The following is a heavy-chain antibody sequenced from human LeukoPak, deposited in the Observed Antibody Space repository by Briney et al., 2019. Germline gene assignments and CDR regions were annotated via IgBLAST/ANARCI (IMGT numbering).Heavy chain of an antibody. CDR2: INHSGST. J-gene: IGHJ3*02. D-gene: IGHD1-7*01. CDR1: GGSFSGYY. CDR3: ARGRTKSRPNAFDI. Sequence: SETLSLTCAVYGGSFSGYYWSWIRQLPGKGLEWIGEINHSGSTNYNPSLKSRVTISVDTSKNQFSLKLSSVTAADTAVYYCARGRTKSRPNAFDIWGQGTMVTVSS. V-gene: IGHV4-34*01.